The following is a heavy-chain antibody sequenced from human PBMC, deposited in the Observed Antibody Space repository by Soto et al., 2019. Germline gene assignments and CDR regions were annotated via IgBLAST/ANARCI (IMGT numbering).Heavy chain of an antibody. CDR2: IIPLFNTS. V-gene: IGHV1-69*12. D-gene: IGHD3-22*01. J-gene: IGHJ4*02. CDR1: GGTFSSYG. Sequence: QVHLVQSGAEVKKPGSSVKVSCKASGGTFSSYGISWVRQAPGQGLEWMGGIIPLFNTSKYAQKFQGRATITADESTSTAYMELSSLTSEDTAFYYCARDRYSDSSGFYFESGYWGQGTLVTVSS. CDR3: ARDRYSDSSGFYFESGY.